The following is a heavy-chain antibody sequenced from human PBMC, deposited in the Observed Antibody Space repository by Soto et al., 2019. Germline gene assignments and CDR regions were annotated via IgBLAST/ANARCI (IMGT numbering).Heavy chain of an antibody. D-gene: IGHD2-21*02. CDR1: GYSFTSYD. J-gene: IGHJ3*01. CDR2: VNPNSGDI. CDR3: ARVSFLAPVTGAEIFDF. Sequence: QVQLVQSGAEVKKPGASVKVSCKASGYSFTSYDMNWVRQAPGQGLEWMGWVNPNSGDIDYAQKFQDRVTMTTDTSIRTAYMELSSLRSEDTAVYYCARVSFLAPVTGAEIFDFWGQGTMVTVSS. V-gene: IGHV1-8*01.